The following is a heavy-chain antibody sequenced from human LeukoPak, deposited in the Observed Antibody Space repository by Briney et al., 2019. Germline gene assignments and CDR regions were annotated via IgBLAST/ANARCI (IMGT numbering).Heavy chain of an antibody. V-gene: IGHV3-7*01. CDR3: ARDKGSDFWSGTNWFDP. CDR2: IKQGGSEK. CDR1: GFTFSSYW. J-gene: IGHJ5*02. D-gene: IGHD3-3*01. Sequence: GGSLRLSCAASGFTFSSYWMSWVRQAPGKGLEWVANIKQGGSEKYYVDSVKGRFTISRDNAKNSLYLQMNSLRAEDTAVYYCARDKGSDFWSGTNWFDPWGQGTLVTVSS.